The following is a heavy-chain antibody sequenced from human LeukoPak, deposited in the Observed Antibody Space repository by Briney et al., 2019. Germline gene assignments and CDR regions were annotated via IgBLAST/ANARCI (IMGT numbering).Heavy chain of an antibody. CDR3: ARAGDGYDSSFDY. Sequence: GGSLRLSCAASGFTFSSYEMNWVRQAPGKGLEWVSSISSSSSYIYYVDSVKGRFTISRDNAKNSLYLQMNSLRAEDTAVYYCARAGDGYDSSFDYWGQGTLVTVSS. CDR2: ISSSSSYI. CDR1: GFTFSSYE. V-gene: IGHV3-21*06. D-gene: IGHD1-1*01. J-gene: IGHJ4*02.